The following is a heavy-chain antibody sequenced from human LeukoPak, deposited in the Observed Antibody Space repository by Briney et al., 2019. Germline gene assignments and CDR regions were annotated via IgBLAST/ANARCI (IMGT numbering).Heavy chain of an antibody. CDR1: GFTFSSYG. Sequence: GGSLRLSCAASGFTFSSYGMHWVRQAPGKGLEWVAFIRYDGSNKYYADSVKGRFTISRDNSKNTLYLQMNSLRAEDTAVYYCAKVESMVRGVIKDHDAFDIWGQGTMVTVSS. J-gene: IGHJ3*02. CDR3: AKVESMVRGVIKDHDAFDI. D-gene: IGHD3-10*01. V-gene: IGHV3-30*02. CDR2: IRYDGSNK.